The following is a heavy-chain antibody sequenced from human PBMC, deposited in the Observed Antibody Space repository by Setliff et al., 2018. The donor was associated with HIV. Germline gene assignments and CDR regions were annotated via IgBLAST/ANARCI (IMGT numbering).Heavy chain of an antibody. Sequence: PGGSLRLSCAASGFTFSNYWMHWARQAPGKGLMWVSRIHTDGTTTMYAGSVKGRFTISRDSAKSTLYLQMNSLRAEDTALYYCVRAKNWNDFDYWGQGTLVTVSS. J-gene: IGHJ4*02. D-gene: IGHD1-1*01. CDR2: IHTDGTTT. CDR1: GFTFSNYW. V-gene: IGHV3-74*03. CDR3: VRAKNWNDFDY.